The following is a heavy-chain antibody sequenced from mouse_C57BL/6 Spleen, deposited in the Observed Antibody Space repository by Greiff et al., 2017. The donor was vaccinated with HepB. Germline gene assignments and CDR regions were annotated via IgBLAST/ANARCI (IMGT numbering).Heavy chain of an antibody. CDR2: IDPSDSYT. Sequence: VQLQQPGAELVRPGTSVKLSCKASGYTFTSYWMHWVKQRPGQGLEWIGVIDPSDSYTNYNQKFKGKATLTVDTSSSTAYMQLSSLTSEDSAVYYCASGSYYGSFYWYFDVWGTGTTVTVSS. CDR1: GYTFTSYW. V-gene: IGHV1-59*01. D-gene: IGHD1-1*01. J-gene: IGHJ1*03. CDR3: ASGSYYGSFYWYFDV.